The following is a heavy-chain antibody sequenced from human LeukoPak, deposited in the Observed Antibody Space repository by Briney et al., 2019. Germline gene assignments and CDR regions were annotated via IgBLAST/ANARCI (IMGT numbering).Heavy chain of an antibody. D-gene: IGHD4-17*01. J-gene: IGHJ3*02. Sequence: SETLSLTCTVSGGSISNYYWSWIRQPAGKGLEWIGRIYSSGNTNYNPSLKSRVTLSVDTSKNQFSLKLSSVTAADTAVYYCARATTLTMVTTPHAFDIWGQGTLVTVSS. CDR1: GGSISNYY. CDR3: ARATTLTMVTTPHAFDI. V-gene: IGHV4-4*07. CDR2: IYSSGNT.